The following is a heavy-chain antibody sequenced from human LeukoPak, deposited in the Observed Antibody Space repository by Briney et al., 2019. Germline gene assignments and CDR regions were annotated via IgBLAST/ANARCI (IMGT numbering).Heavy chain of an antibody. Sequence: GGSLRLSCAASGFTFSSYGMHWVRQAPGKGLEWVAVISYDGSNKYYADSVKGRFTISRDNSKNALYLQMNSLRAEDTAVYYATIQNFDYWGQGTLVTVSS. CDR3: TIQNFDY. CDR2: ISYDGSNK. D-gene: IGHD5-24*01. V-gene: IGHV3-30*03. J-gene: IGHJ4*02. CDR1: GFTFSSYG.